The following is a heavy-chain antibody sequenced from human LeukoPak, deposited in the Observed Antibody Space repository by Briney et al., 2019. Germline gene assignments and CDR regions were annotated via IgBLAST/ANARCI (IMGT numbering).Heavy chain of an antibody. CDR2: ISSSNSYI. CDR3: ARDGIVGATAFDY. V-gene: IGHV3-21*01. CDR1: GFTFSSYS. D-gene: IGHD1-26*01. J-gene: IGHJ4*02. Sequence: GESLKISCAASGFTFSSYSMNWVRQAPGKGLEWVSSISSSNSYIYYADSVKGRFTISRDNAKNSLYLQMNSLRAEDTAVYYCARDGIVGATAFDYWGQGTLVTVSS.